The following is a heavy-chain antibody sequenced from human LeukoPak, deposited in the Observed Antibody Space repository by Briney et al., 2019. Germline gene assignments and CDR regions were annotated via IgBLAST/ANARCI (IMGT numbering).Heavy chain of an antibody. Sequence: GRSLRLSCAASGFTFSSHAMHWVRQAPGKGLEWVAVISYDGSNKYYADSVKGRFTISRDNSKNTLYLQMNSLRAEDTAVYYCAREDSRVTIFGVVINAFDIWGQGTMVTVSS. CDR3: AREDSRVTIFGVVINAFDI. J-gene: IGHJ3*02. CDR1: GFTFSSHA. CDR2: ISYDGSNK. D-gene: IGHD3-3*01. V-gene: IGHV3-30-3*01.